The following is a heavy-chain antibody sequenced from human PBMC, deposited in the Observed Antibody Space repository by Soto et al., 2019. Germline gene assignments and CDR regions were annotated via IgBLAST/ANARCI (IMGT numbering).Heavy chain of an antibody. CDR2: IYYSGST. Sequence: SETLSLTCTVSGGSISTYFWSWIRQPPGKGLEWIGNIYYSGSTDYNPSLKSRVTLSVDRSKNQFSLKLSSVTAADTAVYYCARGLSSSWYGDWFDPWGQGTLVTVSS. CDR1: GGSISTYF. CDR3: ARGLSSSWYGDWFDP. D-gene: IGHD6-13*01. J-gene: IGHJ5*02. V-gene: IGHV4-59*12.